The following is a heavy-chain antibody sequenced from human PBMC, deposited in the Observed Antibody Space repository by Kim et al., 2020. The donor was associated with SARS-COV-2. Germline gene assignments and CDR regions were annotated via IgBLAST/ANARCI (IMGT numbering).Heavy chain of an antibody. V-gene: IGHV4-59*13. D-gene: IGHD3-22*01. CDR1: GGSIRSYY. CDR2: IYHSGST. CDR3: ARDYYDISGYSDHDAFDI. Sequence: SETLSLTCTVSGGSIRSYYWSWIRQPPGKGLEWIGYIYHSGSTNYNPSLKSRVTISLDTSKNQFSLKLSSVTAADTAIYYCARDYYDISGYSDHDAFDIWGQGTMVTVSS. J-gene: IGHJ3*02.